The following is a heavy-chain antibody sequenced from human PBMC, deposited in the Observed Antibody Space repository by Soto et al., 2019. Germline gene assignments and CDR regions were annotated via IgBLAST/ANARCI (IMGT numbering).Heavy chain of an antibody. CDR1: GYSFTNYW. D-gene: IGHD3-22*01. CDR3: ARHFDDSSGLNP. Sequence: GESLKISCQGSGYSFTNYWVGWVCQIPGRGLEWMGIIHPGDSDTRYSPFFQGQVTISADKSISTAYLQWSSLKASDTAMYYCARHFDDSSGLNPWGQGTLVTVSS. V-gene: IGHV5-51*01. CDR2: IHPGDSDT. J-gene: IGHJ5*02.